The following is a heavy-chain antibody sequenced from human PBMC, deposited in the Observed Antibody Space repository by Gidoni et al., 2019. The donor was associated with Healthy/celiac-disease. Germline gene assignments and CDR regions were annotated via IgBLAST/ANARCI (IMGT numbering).Heavy chain of an antibody. CDR2: IYYSGST. CDR1: GGSISSYY. J-gene: IGHJ4*02. D-gene: IGHD7-27*01. Sequence: QVQLQESGPGLVKPSETLSLTCTVSGGSISSYYWSWIRQPPGKGLEWIGYIYYSGSTNYNPSLKSRVTISVDTSKNQFSLKLSSVTAADTAVYYCARHRVNVGLGIIDYWGQGTLVTVSS. CDR3: ARHRVNVGLGIIDY. V-gene: IGHV4-59*08.